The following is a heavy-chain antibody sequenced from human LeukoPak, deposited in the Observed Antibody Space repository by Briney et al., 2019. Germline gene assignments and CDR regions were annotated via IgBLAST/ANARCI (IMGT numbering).Heavy chain of an antibody. D-gene: IGHD6-13*01. CDR3: ARVLYSSSFYYYYYMDV. CDR1: GDSISRYR. CDR2: ISYSVAR. J-gene: IGHJ6*03. Sequence: SETLSLTCLVSGDSISRYRWSWLRQSPGKALEWIGSISYSVARRYNPSLESRLLISVDRSENRVSLRLNSATAADTAVYYCARVLYSSSFYYYYYMDVWGKGTTVTISS. V-gene: IGHV4-59*01.